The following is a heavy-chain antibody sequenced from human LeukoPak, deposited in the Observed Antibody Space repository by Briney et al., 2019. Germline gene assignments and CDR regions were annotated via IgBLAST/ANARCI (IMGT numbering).Heavy chain of an antibody. Sequence: GRSLRLSCAASGFTFSSYGMHWVRQAPGKGLEWVAIISHDGSNKYYADSVQGRFTISRDNSKNTLYLQMYSLRAEDTAVYYCAKDLGGGSGCYDLWGRGTLVTVSS. CDR2: ISHDGSNK. D-gene: IGHD6-19*01. J-gene: IGHJ2*01. CDR1: GFTFSSYG. CDR3: AKDLGGGSGCYDL. V-gene: IGHV3-30*18.